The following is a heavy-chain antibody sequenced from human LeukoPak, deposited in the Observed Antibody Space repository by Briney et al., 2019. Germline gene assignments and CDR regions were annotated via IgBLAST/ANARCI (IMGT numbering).Heavy chain of an antibody. CDR1: GFTFSSYW. J-gene: IGHJ6*03. CDR2: IKQDGSEK. Sequence: GGSLRLSCAASGFTFSSYWMSWVRQAPGKGLEWVANIKQDGSEKYYVDSVKGRFTISRDNAKNSLYLQMNSLRAEDTAVYYCARDRSTGDDFWSGYYSYYYYMDVWGKGTTVTVSS. V-gene: IGHV3-7*01. CDR3: ARDRSTGDDFWSGYYSYYYYMDV. D-gene: IGHD3-3*01.